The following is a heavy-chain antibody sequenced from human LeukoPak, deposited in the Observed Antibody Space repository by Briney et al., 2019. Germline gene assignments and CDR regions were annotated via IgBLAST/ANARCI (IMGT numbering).Heavy chain of an antibody. CDR3: ASTTVVTLFDY. Sequence: SETLSLTCAVNGGSFSGYYWSWIRQPPGKGLEWSGEINHSGSTNYNPSLKSRVTITVDTSKNQFSLKVSSVTAADTAVYYCASTTVVTLFDYWGQGTLVTVSS. J-gene: IGHJ4*02. CDR1: GGSFSGYY. V-gene: IGHV4-34*01. D-gene: IGHD4-23*01. CDR2: INHSGST.